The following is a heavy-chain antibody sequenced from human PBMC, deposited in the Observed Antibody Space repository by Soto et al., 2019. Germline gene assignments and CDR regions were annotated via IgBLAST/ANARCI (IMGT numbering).Heavy chain of an antibody. Sequence: QVQLVESGGGVVQPGRSLRLSCAASGFTFSSYAMHWVRQAPGKGLEWVAVISYDGSNKYYADSVKGRFTISRDNSKNTLYLQMNSLRAEDTAVYYCARVKITGFYYYYGMDVWGQGTTVTVSS. CDR2: ISYDGSNK. CDR3: ARVKITGFYYYYGMDV. D-gene: IGHD1-20*01. V-gene: IGHV3-30-3*01. CDR1: GFTFSSYA. J-gene: IGHJ6*02.